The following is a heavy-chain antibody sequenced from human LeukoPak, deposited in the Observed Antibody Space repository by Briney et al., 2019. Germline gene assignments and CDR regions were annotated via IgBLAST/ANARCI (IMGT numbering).Heavy chain of an antibody. V-gene: IGHV4-34*01. CDR2: IYYSGST. D-gene: IGHD3-16*01. Sequence: SETLSLTCAVYGGSFSGYYWSWIRQPPGKGLEWIGSIYYSGSTYYNPSLNSRVTISVDTSKNQFSLNLSSVTAADTAVYYCARLITAFQAFDSWGQGTLVTVSS. CDR1: GGSFSGYY. CDR3: ARLITAFQAFDS. J-gene: IGHJ4*02.